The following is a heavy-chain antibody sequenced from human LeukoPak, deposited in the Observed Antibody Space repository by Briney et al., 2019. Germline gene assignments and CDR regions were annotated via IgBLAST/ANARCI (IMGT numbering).Heavy chain of an antibody. CDR2: IKSKTDGETT. CDR1: GFTFSGYA. V-gene: IGHV3-15*05. CDR3: ANGPF. Sequence: GGSLRLSCAASGFTFSGYAMGWVRQTPGKGLEWVGRIKSKTDGETTDYVAPVKGRFTISRDDSENTVYLQMNSLKTEDTATYYCANGPFWGQGTLVTVSS. D-gene: IGHD4/OR15-4a*01. J-gene: IGHJ4*02.